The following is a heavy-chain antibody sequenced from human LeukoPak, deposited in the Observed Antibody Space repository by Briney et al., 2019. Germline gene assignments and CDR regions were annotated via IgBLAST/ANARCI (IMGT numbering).Heavy chain of an antibody. CDR2: ISSDGST. Sequence: GGSLRLSCAASGFTFSSYWMHWVRQAPGKGLVWVSRISSDGSTTYADSVKGRFTISRDNSKNTLYLQMNSLRVEDTAVYYCARDSSRDAYIRPGAYWGQGTLVSVSS. V-gene: IGHV3-74*01. CDR1: GFTFSSYW. CDR3: ARDSSRDAYIRPGAY. J-gene: IGHJ4*02. D-gene: IGHD5-24*01.